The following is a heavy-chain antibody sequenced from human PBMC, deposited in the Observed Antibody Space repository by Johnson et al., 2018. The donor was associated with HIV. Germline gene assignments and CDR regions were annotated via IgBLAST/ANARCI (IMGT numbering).Heavy chain of an antibody. CDR1: GFTFSDYY. D-gene: IGHD3-22*01. V-gene: IGHV3-11*04. Sequence: QMLLVESGGGLVKPGGSLRLSCAASGFTFSDYYMSWIRQTPGKGLEWVSYISSSGTSVYYADSVKGRFSISRDNAKHSLYLQMNSLRAEDTAVYYCARDRGYWDAFYIWGQGTMVTVSS. CDR3: ARDRGYWDAFYI. CDR2: ISSSGTSV. J-gene: IGHJ3*02.